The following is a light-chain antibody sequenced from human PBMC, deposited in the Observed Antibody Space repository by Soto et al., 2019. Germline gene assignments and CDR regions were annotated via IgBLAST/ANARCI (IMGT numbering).Light chain of an antibody. J-gene: IGKJ5*01. CDR1: QSVSSSY. V-gene: IGKV3-20*01. CDR3: QQYGSSPPIT. CDR2: GAS. Sequence: ELVMTHSPATLSLSPGERATLSCRASQSVSSSYLAWYQQKPGQAPRLFIYGASSRATGIPDRFSGSGSGTDFTLTISRLEPEDFAVYYCQQYGSSPPITFGQGTRLEIK.